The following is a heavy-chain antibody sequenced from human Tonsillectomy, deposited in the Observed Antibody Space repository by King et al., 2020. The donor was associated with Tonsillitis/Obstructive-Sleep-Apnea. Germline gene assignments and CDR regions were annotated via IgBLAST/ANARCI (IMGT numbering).Heavy chain of an antibody. V-gene: IGHV4-34*01. CDR2: INHSGST. CDR3: ARGWERTVDY. J-gene: IGHJ4*02. D-gene: IGHD1-26*01. Sequence: VQLQQWGAGLLKPSETLSLTCGVYGGSFSDYYWSWIRQPPGKGLEWIGEINHSGSTNYNPSLKSRVTISVDTSKNQFSLKLSSVTAADTAVYYCARGWERTVDYWGQGTLVTVSS. CDR1: GGSFSDYY.